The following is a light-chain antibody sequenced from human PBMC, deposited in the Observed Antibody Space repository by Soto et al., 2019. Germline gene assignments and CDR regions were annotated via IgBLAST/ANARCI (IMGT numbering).Light chain of an antibody. CDR1: QSVFYSPKNKNY. J-gene: IGKJ3*01. Sequence: DIVMTQSPDSLAVSLGERATINCKSSQSVFYSPKNKNYLAWYQQKPGQPPKLLIYWASTRESGVPDRFSGSGSGTDVTLTISSLQAEDVAVYYCQQYYATPLTFGPGTKVDIK. V-gene: IGKV4-1*01. CDR2: WAS. CDR3: QQYYATPLT.